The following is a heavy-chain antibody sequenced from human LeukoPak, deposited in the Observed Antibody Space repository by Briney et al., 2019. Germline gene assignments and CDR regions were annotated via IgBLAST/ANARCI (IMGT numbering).Heavy chain of an antibody. CDR1: GYTFTDWY. D-gene: IGHD2/OR15-2a*01. Sequence: ASVTVSFKASGYTFTDWYLHWVRQAPGQRIEWMGWISPNTGNTEYAQNFQGRVTMTRDTSVSTVYMELSSLRSDDTAVFYCARDTPDLGQVLDFWGQGTLVTVSS. CDR2: ISPNTGNT. V-gene: IGHV1-2*02. J-gene: IGHJ4*02. CDR3: ARDTPDLGQVLDF.